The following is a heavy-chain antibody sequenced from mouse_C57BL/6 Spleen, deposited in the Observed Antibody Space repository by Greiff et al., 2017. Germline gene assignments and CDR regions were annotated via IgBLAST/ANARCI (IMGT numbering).Heavy chain of an antibody. CDR2: IYPGSGNT. CDR3: ARGDGNYDAMDY. V-gene: IGHV1-66*01. Sequence: VQLQQSGPELVKPGASVKISCKASGYSFTSYYLHWVKQRPGQGLEWIGWIYPGSGNTKYNEKFKGKATLTAETSSSTAYMQLSSLTSEDSAVYYCARGDGNYDAMDYWGQGTSVTVSS. J-gene: IGHJ4*01. CDR1: GYSFTSYY. D-gene: IGHD2-1*01.